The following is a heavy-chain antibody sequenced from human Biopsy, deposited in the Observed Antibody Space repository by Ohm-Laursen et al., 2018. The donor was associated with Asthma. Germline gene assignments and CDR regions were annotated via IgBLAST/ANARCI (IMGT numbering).Heavy chain of an antibody. J-gene: IGHJ4*02. Sequence: SVKVSCKSLGGTFNTYVIGWVRQAPGQGLGWMGGISSVFGTTTYPQKFQDRVTITADDSTSTVYMELSSLRSEDTAVYYCARKAGSCISRTCYSLDFWGQGTLVTVSS. V-gene: IGHV1-69*13. CDR1: GGTFNTYV. CDR2: ISSVFGTT. CDR3: ARKAGSCISRTCYSLDF. D-gene: IGHD2-2*01.